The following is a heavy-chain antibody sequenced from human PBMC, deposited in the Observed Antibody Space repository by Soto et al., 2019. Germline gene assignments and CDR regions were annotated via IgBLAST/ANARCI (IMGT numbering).Heavy chain of an antibody. CDR3: ARVGYDFWSGYPYYYYGMDV. J-gene: IGHJ6*02. CDR2: IYHSGST. CDR1: GGSISSSNW. Sequence: QVQLQESGPGLVKPSGILSLTCAVSGGSISSSNWWSWVRQPPGKGLEWIGEIYHSGSTNYNPSLKSRVTISVDKSKNPFSLKLSSVIAADTAVYYCARVGYDFWSGYPYYYYGMDVWGQGTTVTVSS. D-gene: IGHD3-3*01. V-gene: IGHV4-4*02.